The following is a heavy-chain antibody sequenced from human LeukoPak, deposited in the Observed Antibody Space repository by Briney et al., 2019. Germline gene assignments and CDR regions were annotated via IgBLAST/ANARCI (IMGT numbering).Heavy chain of an antibody. CDR1: GFTFDDYG. CDR2: INHSGST. CDR3: ARLAVAGNY. V-gene: IGHV4-34*01. Sequence: GSLRLSCAASGFTFDDYGWSWIRQPPGKGLEWIGEINHSGSTNYNPSLKSRVTISVDTSKNQFSLKLSSVTAADTAVYYCARLAVAGNYWGQGTLVTVSS. D-gene: IGHD6-19*01. J-gene: IGHJ4*02.